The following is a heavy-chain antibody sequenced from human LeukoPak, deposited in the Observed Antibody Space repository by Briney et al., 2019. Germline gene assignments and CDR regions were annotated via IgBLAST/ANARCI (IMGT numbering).Heavy chain of an antibody. J-gene: IGHJ4*02. CDR2: FDPEDGET. V-gene: IGHV1-24*01. CDR3: GTSVCSGSSCYSSPLAY. Sequence: ASVKVSCKVSGYTLTELSMHWVRQAPGEGLEWMGGFDPEDGETIYAQKFQGRVTMTEDTSTDTAYMELSSLRSEDTAVYYCGTSVCSGSSCYSSPLAYWGQGTLVTVSS. CDR1: GYTLTELS. D-gene: IGHD2-15*01.